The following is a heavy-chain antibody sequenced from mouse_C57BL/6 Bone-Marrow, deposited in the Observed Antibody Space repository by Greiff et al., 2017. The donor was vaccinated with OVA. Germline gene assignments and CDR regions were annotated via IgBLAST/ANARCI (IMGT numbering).Heavy chain of an antibody. CDR2: INPNNGGT. CDR3: ARRGGSYDLNYFDY. J-gene: IGHJ2*01. Sequence: VQLQQSGPELVKPGASVKIPCKASGYTFTDYNMDWVKQSPGKSLEWIGDINPNNGGTIYNQKFKGKATLTVDKSSSTAYMELRSLTSEDTAVYYGARRGGSYDLNYFDYWGQGTTLTVSS. D-gene: IGHD2-12*01. CDR1: GYTFTDYN. V-gene: IGHV1-18*01.